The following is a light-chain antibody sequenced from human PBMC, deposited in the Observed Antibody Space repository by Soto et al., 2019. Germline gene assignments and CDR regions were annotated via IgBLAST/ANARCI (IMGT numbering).Light chain of an antibody. CDR2: SND. V-gene: IGLV1-44*01. Sequence: QSVLTQSPSASGPPGQRVSISCSGSTSNIGTNTVSWYQHVPGTAPKLLIYSNDQRPSAVPGRFSGSKSGTSASLAISGLLSEDEADYYCATWDDSLNVVFGGGTKLTGL. CDR3: ATWDDSLNVV. CDR1: TSNIGTNT. J-gene: IGLJ2*01.